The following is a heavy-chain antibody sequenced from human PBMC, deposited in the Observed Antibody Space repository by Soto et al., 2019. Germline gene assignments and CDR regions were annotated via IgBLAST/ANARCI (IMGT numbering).Heavy chain of an antibody. V-gene: IGHV4-34*01. CDR1: GGSFSGYY. CDR2: INHSGST. Sequence: LSLTCAVYGGSFSGYYWSWIRQPPRKGLEWIREINHSGSTNYNPSLKSRVTISVDTSKNQFSLKLSSVTAADTAVYYCARDTTSDDYGDYRDAFDIWGQCTMVPVSS. D-gene: IGHD4-17*01. J-gene: IGHJ3*02. CDR3: ARDTTSDDYGDYRDAFDI.